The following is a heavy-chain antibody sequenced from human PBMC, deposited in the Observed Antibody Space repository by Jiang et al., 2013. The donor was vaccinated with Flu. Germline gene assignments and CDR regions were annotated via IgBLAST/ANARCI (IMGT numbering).Heavy chain of an antibody. V-gene: IGHV6-1*01. CDR1: GDSVSSNSAA. Sequence: TLSLTCAISGDSVSSNSAAWNWLRQSPSRGLEWLGRTYYRSKWYNDYAESVRTRMTINPDTSKNQFSLQLNSVTPEDTAVYYCARDGATYSSGWYKSAYFDYWGQGTLVTVSS. CDR3: ARDGATYSSGWYKSAYFDY. CDR2: TYYRSKWYN. J-gene: IGHJ4*02. D-gene: IGHD6-19*01.